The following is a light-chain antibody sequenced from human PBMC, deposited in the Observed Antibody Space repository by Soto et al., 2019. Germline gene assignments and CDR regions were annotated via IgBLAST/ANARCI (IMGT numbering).Light chain of an antibody. V-gene: IGLV2-14*01. J-gene: IGLJ1*01. CDR2: DVS. CDR3: SSYTSSSTKV. CDR1: SSDVGGYKY. Sequence: QSALTQPASVSGSPGQSITISCPGNSSDVGGYKYVSWYQQHPGKAPKLMIYDVSNRPSGVSNRFSGSKSGNTASLTISGRQAEDEGDYYCSSYTSSSTKVFGTGTKVTVL.